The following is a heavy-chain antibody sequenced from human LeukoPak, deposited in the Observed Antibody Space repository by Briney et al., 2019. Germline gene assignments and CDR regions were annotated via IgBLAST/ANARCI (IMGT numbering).Heavy chain of an antibody. V-gene: IGHV3-11*03. D-gene: IGHD6-19*01. CDR3: GRSRGAGPGAHFDV. J-gene: IGHJ4*02. CDR2: ISASGSYT. Sequence: GGSLRLSCAQPGFSLSDAKLSWIRQALGQGPEWISYISASGSYTNYADSVKGRFTISRDNAKNSLHLQMNSLRAEDTAVYYCGRSRGAGPGAHFDVWGQGILVTVSS. CDR1: GFSLSDAK.